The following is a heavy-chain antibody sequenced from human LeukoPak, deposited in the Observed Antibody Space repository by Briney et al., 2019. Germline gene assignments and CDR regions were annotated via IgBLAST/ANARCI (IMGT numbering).Heavy chain of an antibody. Sequence: SVTVSCKASGGTFSSYAISWVRLAPGQGLEWMGGIIPIFGTANYAQKFQGRVTITADESTSTAYMELSSLRSEDTAVYYCASPGGHYYGSGSYYKFDSWGQGTLVTVSS. V-gene: IGHV1-69*01. CDR3: ASPGGHYYGSGSYYKFDS. CDR1: GGTFSSYA. D-gene: IGHD3-10*01. J-gene: IGHJ4*02. CDR2: IIPIFGTA.